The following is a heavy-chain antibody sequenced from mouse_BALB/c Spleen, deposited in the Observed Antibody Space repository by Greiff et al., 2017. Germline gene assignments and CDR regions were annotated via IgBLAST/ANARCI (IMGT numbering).Heavy chain of an antibody. CDR2: ISYDGSN. J-gene: IGHJ4*01. Sequence: EVKLMESGPGLVKPSQSLSLTCSVTGYSITSGYYWNWIRQFPGNKLEWMGYISYDGSNNYNPSLKNRISITRDTSKNQFFLKLNSVTTEDTATYYCARAGDGNYYAMDYWGQGTSVTVSS. D-gene: IGHD2-1*01. V-gene: IGHV3-6*02. CDR1: GYSITSGYY. CDR3: ARAGDGNYYAMDY.